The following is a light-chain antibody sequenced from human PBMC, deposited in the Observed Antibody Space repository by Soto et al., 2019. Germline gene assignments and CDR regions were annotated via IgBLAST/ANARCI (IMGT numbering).Light chain of an antibody. CDR3: QQYNSGPQT. J-gene: IGKJ1*01. CDR1: QSVSSN. V-gene: IGKV3-15*01. CDR2: GVS. Sequence: EVVLTQSPATLSVSPGESGTLSCRASQSVSSNLAWYQERPGQAPRLLIFGVSTRATGVPARFSGSGSGTYFTLTIDNLQSGDYAVYYCQQYNSGPQTFGQGTKVDIK.